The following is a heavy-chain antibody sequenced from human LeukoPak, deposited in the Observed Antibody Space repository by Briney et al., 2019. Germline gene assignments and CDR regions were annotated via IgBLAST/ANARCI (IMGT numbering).Heavy chain of an antibody. V-gene: IGHV3-9*01. Sequence: PGRSLRLSCAASGFTFDDYAMHWVRQAPGKGLEGVSGISWNSGSIYYADSVKGRFTISRDNAKNSLYLQMSSLRAEDTALFYCAKDPNGGIGSYFDFWGQGILVTVSS. CDR2: ISWNSGSI. CDR3: AKDPNGGIGSYFDF. CDR1: GFTFDDYA. D-gene: IGHD6-13*01. J-gene: IGHJ4*02.